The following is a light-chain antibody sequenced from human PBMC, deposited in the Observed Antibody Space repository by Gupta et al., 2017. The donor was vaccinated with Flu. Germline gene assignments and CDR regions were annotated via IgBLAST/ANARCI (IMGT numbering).Light chain of an antibody. J-gene: IGKJ2*01. CDR1: QSISSY. V-gene: IGKV1-39*01. Sequence: PSALSASVGATFTISCRAGQSISSYLNWFQRKPGKAPTLLIYGVSNLQSGVPSRFSGCRSGTDFTLTITSLQPEDFATYVCQQSDSFPRTFGLGTKLDIK. CDR3: QQSDSFPRT. CDR2: GVS.